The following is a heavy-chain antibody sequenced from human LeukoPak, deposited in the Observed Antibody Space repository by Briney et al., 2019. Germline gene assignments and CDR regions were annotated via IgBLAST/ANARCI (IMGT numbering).Heavy chain of an antibody. CDR1: GFTFSSYA. CDR2: ISHSGGTT. J-gene: IGHJ4*02. D-gene: IGHD6-13*01. Sequence: GGSLRLSCAASGFTFSSYAMSWVRQAPGKGPEWVSAISHSGGTTYYPDSVKGRFTITRDNSRNSLYLQMNSLRAEDTAIYYCASWAGAADGFSGPFDYWGQGTLVTVSS. V-gene: IGHV3-23*01. CDR3: ASWAGAADGFSGPFDY.